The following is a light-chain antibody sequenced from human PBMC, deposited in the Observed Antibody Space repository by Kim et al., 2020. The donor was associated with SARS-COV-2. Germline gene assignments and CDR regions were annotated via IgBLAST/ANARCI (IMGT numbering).Light chain of an antibody. CDR3: QQRSNS. CDR2: DAS. Sequence: EIVLTQSPATLSLSPGERATLSCRASQSFSSYLAWYQQKPGQAPRLLIYDASNRATGIPARFSGSGSGTDFTLTISSLEPEDFAVYYCQQRSNSFGQGTRLEIK. J-gene: IGKJ5*01. CDR1: QSFSSY. V-gene: IGKV3-11*01.